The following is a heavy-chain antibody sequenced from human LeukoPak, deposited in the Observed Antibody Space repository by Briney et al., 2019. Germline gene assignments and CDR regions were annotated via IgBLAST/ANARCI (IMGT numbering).Heavy chain of an antibody. J-gene: IGHJ4*02. Sequence: SETLSLTCTVSGGSISSYYWSWIRQPPGKGLEWIGYIYYSGSTNYNPSLKSRVTISVDTSKNQLSLKLSSVTAADTAVYYCARGGQWLRDFDYWGQGTLVTVSS. D-gene: IGHD5-12*01. CDR3: ARGGQWLRDFDY. CDR2: IYYSGST. V-gene: IGHV4-59*08. CDR1: GGSISSYY.